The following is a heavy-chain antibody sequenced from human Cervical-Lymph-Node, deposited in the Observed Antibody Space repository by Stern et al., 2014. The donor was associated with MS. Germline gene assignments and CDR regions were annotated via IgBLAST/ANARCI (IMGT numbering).Heavy chain of an antibody. CDR3: ARDTSSPERSDW. CDR1: GFTVSRDY. J-gene: IGHJ4*02. D-gene: IGHD1-1*01. V-gene: IGHV3-53*01. CDR2: ITNVGST. Sequence: EVQMVESGGGVIQRGGSLRLFCTASGFTVSRDYMTWVRQAPGKGLEWVSLITNVGSTFYTDSVKGRFTISRDDSKNTVYLHMTSLRAEDTAMYYCARDTSSPERSDWWGQGTLVTVSS.